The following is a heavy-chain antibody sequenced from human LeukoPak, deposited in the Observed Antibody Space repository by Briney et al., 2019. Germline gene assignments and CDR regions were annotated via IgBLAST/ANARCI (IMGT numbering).Heavy chain of an antibody. Sequence: PSETLSLTCAVYGGSFSGYYWSWIRQPPGKGLEWIGEINHSGSTNYNPSLKSRVTISVDTSKNQFSLKLSSVTAADTAVYYCASGQGPDSSGYQVLQHWGQGTLVTVSS. CDR3: ASGQGPDSSGYQVLQH. CDR1: GGSFSGYY. D-gene: IGHD3-22*01. J-gene: IGHJ1*01. CDR2: INHSGST. V-gene: IGHV4-34*01.